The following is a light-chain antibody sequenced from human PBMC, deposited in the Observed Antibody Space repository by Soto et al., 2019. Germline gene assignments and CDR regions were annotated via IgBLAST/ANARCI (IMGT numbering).Light chain of an antibody. CDR2: GAS. Sequence: EIVMTQSPATLSVSPGERATLSCRASQSVSSNLAWYQQKPGQAPRLRIYGASTRATGIPARFSGTGSGTDFTLTVSSLQSEDFAVYYCQQYDNWPQTFGQGTKVDI. CDR3: QQYDNWPQT. CDR1: QSVSSN. V-gene: IGKV3-15*01. J-gene: IGKJ1*01.